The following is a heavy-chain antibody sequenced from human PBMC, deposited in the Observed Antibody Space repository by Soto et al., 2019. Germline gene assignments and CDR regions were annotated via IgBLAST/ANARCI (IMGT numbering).Heavy chain of an antibody. CDR3: ARGLLYGDNGMDV. CDR2: INSDGSST. CDR1: GCTFSSYW. V-gene: IGHV3-74*01. D-gene: IGHD4-17*01. J-gene: IGHJ6*04. Sequence: GGSLRLSCAASGCTFSSYWMHWVRQAPGKGLVWVSRINSDGSSTNYADSVKGRFTISRDNAKNTLYLQMNSLRAEDTAVYYCARGLLYGDNGMDVWGKGTTVTVSS.